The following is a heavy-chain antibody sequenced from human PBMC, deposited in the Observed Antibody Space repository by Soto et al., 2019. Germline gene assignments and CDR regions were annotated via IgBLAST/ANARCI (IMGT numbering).Heavy chain of an antibody. V-gene: IGHV1-69*06. CDR1: GGTFSSYA. CDR3: ARVGGYCSSNSCYKPYYYGIDV. J-gene: IGHJ6*02. CDR2: IIPIFGTA. D-gene: IGHD2-2*02. Sequence: GSSVKVSCKASGGTFSSYAISWVRQAPGQGLEWMGGIIPIFGTANYAQKFQGRVTITADKSTSTAYMELSSLRSEDTAVYYCARVGGYCSSNSCYKPYYYGIDVWGQGNTVTVSS.